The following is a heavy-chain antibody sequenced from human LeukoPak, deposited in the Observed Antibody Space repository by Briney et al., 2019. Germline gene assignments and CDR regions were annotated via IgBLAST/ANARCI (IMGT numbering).Heavy chain of an antibody. CDR1: GGSFSGYY. V-gene: IGHV4-34*01. Sequence: SETLSLTCAVYGGSFSGYYWSWIRQPPGKGLEWIGEINHSGSTNYNPSLKSRVTISVDTSKNQFSLKLSSVTAADTAVYYCARQMVRGVIIIRPPKDYGMDVWGQGTTVTVPS. D-gene: IGHD3-10*01. J-gene: IGHJ6*02. CDR3: ARQMVRGVIIIRPPKDYGMDV. CDR2: INHSGST.